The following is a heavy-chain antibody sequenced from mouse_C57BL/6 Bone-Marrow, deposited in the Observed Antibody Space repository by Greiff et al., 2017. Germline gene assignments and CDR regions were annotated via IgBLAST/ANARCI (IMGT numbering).Heavy chain of an antibody. CDR3: ARRKVVGDFDV. J-gene: IGHJ1*03. CDR2: ISSGSSTI. CDR1: GFTFSDYG. D-gene: IGHD1-1*01. Sequence: EVQLVESGGGLVKPGGSLKLSCAASGFTFSDYGMHWVRQAPEKGLEWVAYISSGSSTIYYADTVKGRFTISRDNAKNTLFLQMTSLRSEDTAMYYCARRKVVGDFDVWGTGTTVTVSS. V-gene: IGHV5-17*01.